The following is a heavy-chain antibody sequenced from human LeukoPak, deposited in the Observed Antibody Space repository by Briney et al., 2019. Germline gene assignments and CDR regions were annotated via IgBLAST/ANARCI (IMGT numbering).Heavy chain of an antibody. V-gene: IGHV4-59*12. J-gene: IGHJ5*02. Sequence: PSETLSLTCTVSGGSFSSYYWTWIRRPPGKGLEWIGYIYYSGSTYYNPSLKSRVTISVDTSKNQFSLKLSSVTAADTAVYYCARDQGGDYALSYNWFDPWGQGTLVTVSS. CDR3: ARDQGGDYALSYNWFDP. D-gene: IGHD4-17*01. CDR2: IYYSGST. CDR1: GGSFSSYY.